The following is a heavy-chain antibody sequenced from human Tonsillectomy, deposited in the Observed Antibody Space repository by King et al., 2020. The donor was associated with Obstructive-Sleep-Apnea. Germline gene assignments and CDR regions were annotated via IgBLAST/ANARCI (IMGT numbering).Heavy chain of an antibody. J-gene: IGHJ4*02. V-gene: IGHV4-39*07. Sequence: LQLQESGPGLVKPSETLSLTCTVSGGSISSSSYYWGWIRQPPGKGLEWIGSIFYSGSTYYNPSLKSRVTISVDTSKNQFSLKLTSVTAADTAVYYCARDENSGEWSFGYWGQGTLVTVSS. CDR3: ARDENSGEWSFGY. D-gene: IGHD3-3*01. CDR2: IFYSGST. CDR1: GGSISSSSYY.